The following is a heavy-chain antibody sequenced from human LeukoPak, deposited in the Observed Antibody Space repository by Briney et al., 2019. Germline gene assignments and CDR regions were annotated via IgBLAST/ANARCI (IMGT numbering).Heavy chain of an antibody. J-gene: IGHJ4*01. D-gene: IGHD4-17*01. V-gene: IGHV4-38-2*02. CDR2: INHSWST. CDR3: ARAPATTFDF. Sequence: PSETLSLTCTVSGYSISNNFYWALIRQSPGKGLEWIVSINHSWSTYYNPFIKSRVTIFVDTSKNQFSLNVTSAAAADTAVYYYARAPATTFDFWGHGNMVTVSS. CDR1: GYSISNNFY.